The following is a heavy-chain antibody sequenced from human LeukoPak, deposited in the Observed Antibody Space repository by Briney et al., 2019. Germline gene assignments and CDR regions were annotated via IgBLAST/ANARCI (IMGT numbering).Heavy chain of an antibody. J-gene: IGHJ3*02. Sequence: TSETLSLTCAVSGGSISSSNWWSWVRQPPGKGLEWIGEIYHSGSTNYNPSLKSRVTISVDKSKNQFSLKLSSVTAADTAVYYCASPGGDSSSARGAFDIWGQGTMVTVSS. V-gene: IGHV4-4*02. CDR3: ASPGGDSSSARGAFDI. CDR1: GGSISSSNW. CDR2: IYHSGST. D-gene: IGHD6-13*01.